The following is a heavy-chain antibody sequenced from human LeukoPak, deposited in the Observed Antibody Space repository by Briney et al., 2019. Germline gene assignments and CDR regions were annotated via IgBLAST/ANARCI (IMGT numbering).Heavy chain of an antibody. CDR2: IYSGGST. CDR3: ARELYSGSYYFFDY. D-gene: IGHD1-26*01. J-gene: IGHJ4*02. Sequence: GGSLRLSCAASGFTLSSNYMSWVRQAPGKGLEWVSVIYSGGSTYYPDSVKGRFTISRDNSKNTLYLQMNSLRAEDTAVYYCARELYSGSYYFFDYWGQGTLVTVSS. CDR1: GFTLSSNY. V-gene: IGHV3-66*02.